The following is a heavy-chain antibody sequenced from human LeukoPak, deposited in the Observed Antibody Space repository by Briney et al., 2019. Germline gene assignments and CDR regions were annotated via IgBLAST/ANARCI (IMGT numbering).Heavy chain of an antibody. CDR1: GGSISSYY. CDR2: IYYSGRT. D-gene: IGHD2-2*01. Sequence: SETLSLTCTVSGGSISSYYWSWIRQPPGKGLEWIGYIYYSGRTNYNPSLKSRVTISVDTSKNQFSLKLSSVTAADTAVYYCARAAPPCSSTSCFSNYYYYYGMDVWGQGTTVTVSS. J-gene: IGHJ6*02. CDR3: ARAAPPCSSTSCFSNYYYYYGMDV. V-gene: IGHV4-59*01.